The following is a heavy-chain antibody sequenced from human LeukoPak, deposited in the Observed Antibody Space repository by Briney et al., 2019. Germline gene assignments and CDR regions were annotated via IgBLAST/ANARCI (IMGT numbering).Heavy chain of an antibody. CDR1: GFTFSNYG. V-gene: IGHV3-7*01. CDR3: TRDALYGDPSYYYMDV. D-gene: IGHD4-17*01. J-gene: IGHJ6*03. CDR2: IKQDGSDI. Sequence: GMSLRLSCEASGFTFSNYGMHWVRQAPGKGLEWVANIKQDGSDIYYLGSVRGRFTISRDNAMNSLYLQMNSLRAEDTVVYYCTRDALYGDPSYYYMDVWGKGTTVTVSS.